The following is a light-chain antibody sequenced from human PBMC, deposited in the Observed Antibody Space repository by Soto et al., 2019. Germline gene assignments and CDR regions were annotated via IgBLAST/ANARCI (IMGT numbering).Light chain of an antibody. J-gene: IGLJ3*02. CDR2: LNSDGSH. CDR1: SGHSNYA. Sequence: QSVLTQSPSASASLGASVKLTCTLSSGHSNYAIAWLQQQPEKGPRHLMKLNSDGSHTKGDGIPDRFSGSSSGAERYLTISSLQSEDEADYYCQTWGTGYWVFGGGTKLTVL. V-gene: IGLV4-69*01. CDR3: QTWGTGYWV.